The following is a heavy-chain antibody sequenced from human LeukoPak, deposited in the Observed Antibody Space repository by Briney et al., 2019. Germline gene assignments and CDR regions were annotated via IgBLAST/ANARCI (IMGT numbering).Heavy chain of an antibody. V-gene: IGHV3-23*01. D-gene: IGHD6-13*01. Sequence: GGSLRLSCAASGFTFSSYAMSWVRQAPGKGLEWVSSISGSSGIAFYADSVKGRFTISRDNSKNTLYLQMNSLRAEDTALYYCAILALGAAAGTDSWGQGTLVTVSS. CDR2: ISGSSGIA. CDR3: AILALGAAAGTDS. CDR1: GFTFSSYA. J-gene: IGHJ4*02.